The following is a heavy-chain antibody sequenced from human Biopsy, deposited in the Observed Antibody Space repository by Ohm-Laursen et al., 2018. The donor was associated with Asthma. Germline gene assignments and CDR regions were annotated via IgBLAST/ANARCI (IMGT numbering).Heavy chain of an antibody. V-gene: IGHV3-23*01. CDR2: ISGSGGST. Sequence: SLRLSCTASGFTFGDYWMSWVRQVPGKGLEWVSAISGSGGSTYYADSVRGRFTISRDYSKNTLYLQMHSLRAEDTAVYYCARGDSSNWSHYYFDYWGQGTLVTVSS. J-gene: IGHJ4*02. CDR3: ARGDSSNWSHYYFDY. D-gene: IGHD3-22*01. CDR1: GFTFGDYW.